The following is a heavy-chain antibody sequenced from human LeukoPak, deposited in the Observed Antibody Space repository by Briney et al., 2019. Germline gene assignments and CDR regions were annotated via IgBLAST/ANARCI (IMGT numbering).Heavy chain of an antibody. D-gene: IGHD3-3*01. J-gene: IGHJ3*02. CDR3: AKDDFGVVILSPLDAFDI. V-gene: IGHV3-23*01. CDR2: ISASGGST. Sequence: QPGGSPKLSCATSGFTFSTFGMHWVRQAPGKGLEWVSAISASGGSTFYADSVKGRFTISRDNSKNTLYLQMNSLRAEDTALYYCAKDDFGVVILSPLDAFDIWGQGTMVTVSS. CDR1: GFTFSTFG.